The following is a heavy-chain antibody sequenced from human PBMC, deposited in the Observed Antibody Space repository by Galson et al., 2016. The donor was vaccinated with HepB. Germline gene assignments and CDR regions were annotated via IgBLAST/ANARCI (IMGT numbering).Heavy chain of an antibody. CDR3: ARHEYGSSPTGFGN. CDR2: IYHSGST. D-gene: IGHD1-26*01. Sequence: LSLTCAVSGGSISSDNWWSWVRQAPGKGLEWIGEIYHSGSTYYNPSLKSRVTISIDTSKSQFSLKLSSVTAADTAVYYCARHEYGSSPTGFGNGGQGTLVTVSS. V-gene: IGHV4-4*02. CDR1: GGSISSDNW. J-gene: IGHJ4*02.